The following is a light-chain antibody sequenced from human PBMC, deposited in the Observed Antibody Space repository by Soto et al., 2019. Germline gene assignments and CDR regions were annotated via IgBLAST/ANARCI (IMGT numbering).Light chain of an antibody. Sequence: EIVMTQSPATLSVSPGDRVTFSCRASWGIGANLAWYRHKPGQAPRLLVSYASAGASSVPGRFRGSGSGTEFTLTIDSLQAEDFAVYYCQQFHTWPVTFGGGTKVEI. V-gene: IGKV3-15*01. CDR1: WGIGAN. CDR3: QQFHTWPVT. J-gene: IGKJ4*01. CDR2: YAS.